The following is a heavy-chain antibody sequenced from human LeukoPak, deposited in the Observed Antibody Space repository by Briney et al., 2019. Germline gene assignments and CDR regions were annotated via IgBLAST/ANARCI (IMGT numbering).Heavy chain of an antibody. J-gene: IGHJ4*02. V-gene: IGHV1-69*13. D-gene: IGHD2-15*01. CDR2: IIPIFGTA. CDR3: AREPRGGYIDY. Sequence: ASVKVSCKASGGTFSSYAISWVRQAPGQGLEWMGGIIPIFGTAKYAQKFQGRVTITADESTSTAYMELSSLRSEDTAVYYCAREPRGGYIDYWGQGTLVTVSS. CDR1: GGTFSSYA.